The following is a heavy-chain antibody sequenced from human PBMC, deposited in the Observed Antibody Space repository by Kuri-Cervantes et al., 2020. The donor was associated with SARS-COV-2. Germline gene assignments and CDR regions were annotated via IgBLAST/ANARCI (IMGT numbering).Heavy chain of an antibody. CDR3: ARIRYYYDSSGYYPYYYYGMDV. CDR2: IDWDDDK. CDR1: GFSLSTSGMC. D-gene: IGHD3-22*01. Sequence: FGPTLVKPTQTLTLTCTFSGFSLSTSGMCVSWIRQPPGKALEWLARIDWDDDKYYSTSLKTRLTISKDTSKNQVVLTMTNMDPVDTATYYCARIRYYYDSSGYYPYYYYGMDVWGQGTTVTVSS. V-gene: IGHV2-70*11. J-gene: IGHJ6*02.